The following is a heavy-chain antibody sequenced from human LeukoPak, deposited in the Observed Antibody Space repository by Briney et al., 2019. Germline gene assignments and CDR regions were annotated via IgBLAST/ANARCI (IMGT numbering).Heavy chain of an antibody. CDR2: ISSSGSTI. V-gene: IGHV3-48*03. CDR1: GFTFSSYA. CDR3: AELGITMIGGV. J-gene: IGHJ6*04. Sequence: GGSLRLSCATSGFTFSSYAMSWVRQAPGKGLEWVSYISSSGSTIYYADSVKGRFTISRDNAKNSLYLQMNSLRAEDTAVYYCAELGITMIGGVWGKGTTVTISS. D-gene: IGHD3-10*02.